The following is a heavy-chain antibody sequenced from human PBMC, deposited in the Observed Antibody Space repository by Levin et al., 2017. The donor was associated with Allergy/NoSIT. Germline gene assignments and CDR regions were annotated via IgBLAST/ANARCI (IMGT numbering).Heavy chain of an antibody. J-gene: IGHJ5*02. CDR1: GGSFSGYY. CDR2: INHSGST. Sequence: PSETLSLTCAVYGGSFSGYYWSWIRQPPGKGLEWIGEINHSGSTNYNPSLKSRVTISVDTSKNQFSLKLSSVTAADTAVYYCARGGIAVAGTTDNWFDPWGQGTLVTVSS. CDR3: ARGGIAVAGTTDNWFDP. V-gene: IGHV4-34*01. D-gene: IGHD6-19*01.